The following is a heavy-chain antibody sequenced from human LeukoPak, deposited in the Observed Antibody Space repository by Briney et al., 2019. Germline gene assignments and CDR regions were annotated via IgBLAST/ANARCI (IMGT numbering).Heavy chain of an antibody. D-gene: IGHD6-6*01. J-gene: IGHJ4*02. CDR3: ARLPRVAAFPDY. V-gene: IGHV1-8*03. CDR2: MNPNSGNT. CDR1: GYTFTSYD. Sequence: GASVKVSCKASGYTFTSYDINWVRQATGQGLEWMGWMNPNSGNTGYAQKFQGRVTITRNTSISTAYMELSSLRSEDTAVYFCARLPRVAAFPDYWGQGTLVTVSS.